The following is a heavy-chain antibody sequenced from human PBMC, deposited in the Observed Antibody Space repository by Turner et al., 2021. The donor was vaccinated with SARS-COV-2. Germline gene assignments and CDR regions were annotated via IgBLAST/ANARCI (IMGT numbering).Heavy chain of an antibody. V-gene: IGHV3-30*18. CDR2: ISYDGSNK. J-gene: IGHJ4*02. D-gene: IGHD2-15*01. CDR1: GIPFRSYG. Sequence: QVQLVESGGGVVPPGRSLSRSCASSGIPFRSYGMHWVRQAPGKGLEGVAVISYDGSNKYYADYVKGRFTISRDNSKNTLYLQMNSLRAEDTAVYYCAKGLGGYCSGGSCYSGIVDYWGQGTLVTVSS. CDR3: AKGLGGYCSGGSCYSGIVDY.